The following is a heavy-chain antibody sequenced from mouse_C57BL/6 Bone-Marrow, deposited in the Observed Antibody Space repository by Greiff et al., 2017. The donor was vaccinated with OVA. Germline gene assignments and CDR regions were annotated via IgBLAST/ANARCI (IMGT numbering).Heavy chain of an antibody. CDR2: ISYDGSN. D-gene: IGHD2-5*01. Sequence: EVKLLESGPGLVKPSQSLSLTCSVTGYSITSGYYWNWIRQFPGNKLEWMGYISYDGSNNYNPSLKNRISITRDTSKNQFFLKLNSVTTEDTATDDCARDYSNYGDFDYWGQGTTLTVSS. V-gene: IGHV3-6*01. J-gene: IGHJ2*01. CDR3: ARDYSNYGDFDY. CDR1: GYSITSGYY.